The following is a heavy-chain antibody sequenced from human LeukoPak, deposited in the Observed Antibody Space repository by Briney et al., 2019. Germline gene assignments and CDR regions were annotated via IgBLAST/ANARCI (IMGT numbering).Heavy chain of an antibody. J-gene: IGHJ6*03. CDR3: ARGSSSSWYSYYYYYMDV. V-gene: IGHV7-4-1*02. CDR1: GYTFTSYA. CDR2: INANTGNP. Sequence: APVKVSCKASGYTFTSYAMNWVRQAPGQGLEWMGWINANTGNPTYAQGFTGRFVFSLDTSVSTAYLQISSLKAEDTAVYYCARGSSSSWYSYYYYYMDVWGKGTTVTVSS. D-gene: IGHD6-13*01.